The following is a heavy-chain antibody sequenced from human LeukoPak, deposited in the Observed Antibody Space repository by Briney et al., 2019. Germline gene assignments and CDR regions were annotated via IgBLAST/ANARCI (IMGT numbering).Heavy chain of an antibody. Sequence: WASVKVSCKASGYTFTSYGISWVRQAPGQGLEWMEWISAYNGNTNYAQKLQGRVTMTTDTSTSTAYMELRSLRSDDTAVYYCARDRGVVAAPRWFDPWGQGTLVTVSS. CDR2: ISAYNGNT. D-gene: IGHD2-15*01. J-gene: IGHJ5*02. CDR1: GYTFTSYG. CDR3: ARDRGVVAAPRWFDP. V-gene: IGHV1-18*01.